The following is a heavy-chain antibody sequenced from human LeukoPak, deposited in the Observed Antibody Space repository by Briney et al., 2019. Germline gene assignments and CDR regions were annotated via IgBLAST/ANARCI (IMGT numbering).Heavy chain of an antibody. J-gene: IGHJ1*01. CDR2: ISSSSSYI. CDR3: ARDTYTGYDPTAYFQH. D-gene: IGHD5-12*01. Sequence: GGSLRLSCAASGFTFSSYSMNWVRQAPGKGLEWVSSISSSSSYIYYADSVKGRFTISRDNAKNSLYLQMNSLRVEDTAVYYCARDTYTGYDPTAYFQHWGQGTLVTVSS. CDR1: GFTFSSYS. V-gene: IGHV3-21*01.